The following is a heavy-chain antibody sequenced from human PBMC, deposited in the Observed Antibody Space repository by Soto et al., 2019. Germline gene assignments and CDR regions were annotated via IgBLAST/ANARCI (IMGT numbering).Heavy chain of an antibody. CDR1: GYTFTSYD. J-gene: IGHJ4*02. Sequence: QVQLVQSGAEVKKPGASVKVSCKASGYTFTSYDVNWVRQATGQGLEWMGWMSPNSGNTGYAQKFXXRXXMTANTAITTAYMELSSLRSEDTAVYYCARGDDFWSGRLDYWGQGTLVTASS. V-gene: IGHV1-8*01. CDR3: ARGDDFWSGRLDY. CDR2: MSPNSGNT. D-gene: IGHD3-3*01.